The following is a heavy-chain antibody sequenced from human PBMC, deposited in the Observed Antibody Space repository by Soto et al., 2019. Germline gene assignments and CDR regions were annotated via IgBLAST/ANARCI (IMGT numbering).Heavy chain of an antibody. J-gene: IGHJ3*02. CDR3: ASSPPIVAFDI. V-gene: IGHV4-39*01. Sequence: QLQLQESGPGLVKPSETLSLTCTVSGGSISSSSYYWGWIRQPPGKGLEWIGSIYYSGSTYYNPSLKCRVTISVDTSKDQFTLKLGSVTAADTAVYYCASSPPIVAFDIWGQGTMVTVSS. CDR1: GGSISSSSYY. D-gene: IGHD3-16*02. CDR2: IYYSGST.